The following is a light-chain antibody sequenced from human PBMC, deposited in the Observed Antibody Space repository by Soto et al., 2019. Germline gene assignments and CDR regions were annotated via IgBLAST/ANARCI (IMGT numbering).Light chain of an antibody. J-gene: IGKJ2*01. CDR1: QSVSSSY. Sequence: EIVLTQSPGTLSLSPGERATLSCRASQSVSSSYLAWYQQKPGQAPRLLIHGVSTRATGIPHRIRGSGSGTDFTHTIRRLEAEVFAVYYCQQYVTSPYIFGQGTKLEIK. V-gene: IGKV3-20*01. CDR3: QQYVTSPYI. CDR2: GVS.